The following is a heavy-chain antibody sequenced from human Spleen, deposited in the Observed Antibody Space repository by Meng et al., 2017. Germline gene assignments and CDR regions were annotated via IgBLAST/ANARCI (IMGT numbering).Heavy chain of an antibody. CDR1: GDSITTNW. D-gene: IGHD1-26*01. J-gene: IGHJ4*02. Sequence: QVQLQESGPGLVKPSGTLSLTCGVSGDSITTNWWNWVRQPPGKGLEWIGEIYHSGAYNYNPSLRSRVTISVDKSKNLISLKLDSLTAADTAVYYCARGAIGTRPFDYWGQGTLVTVSS. V-gene: IGHV4-4*02. CDR3: ARGAIGTRPFDY. CDR2: IYHSGAY.